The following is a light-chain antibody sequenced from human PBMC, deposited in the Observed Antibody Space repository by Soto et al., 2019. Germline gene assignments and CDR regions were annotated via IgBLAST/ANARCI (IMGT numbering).Light chain of an antibody. Sequence: SSELTQPPSVSVSPGQTASITCSGAKLGDKYTCWYQQKPGQSPVLVIYQHSQRPSGIPERFSGSNSGNTATLTISGNQDMDEDDYYCQAWDSSTDVVFGGGTKLTVL. CDR1: KLGDKY. V-gene: IGLV3-1*01. CDR3: QAWDSSTDVV. J-gene: IGLJ2*01. CDR2: QHS.